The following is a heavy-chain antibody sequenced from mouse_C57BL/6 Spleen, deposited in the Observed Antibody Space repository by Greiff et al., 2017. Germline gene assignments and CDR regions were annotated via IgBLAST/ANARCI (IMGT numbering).Heavy chain of an antibody. V-gene: IGHV5-4*01. CDR3: ARDDDGYDGDY. Sequence: EVKLVESGGGLVKPGGSLKLSCAASGFTFSSYAMSWVRQTPEKRLEWVATISDGGSYTYYPDNVKGRFTISRDNAKNNLYLQMSHLKSEDTAMYYCARDDDGYDGDYWGQGTTLTVSS. CDR2: ISDGGSYT. CDR1: GFTFSSYA. J-gene: IGHJ2*01. D-gene: IGHD2-2*01.